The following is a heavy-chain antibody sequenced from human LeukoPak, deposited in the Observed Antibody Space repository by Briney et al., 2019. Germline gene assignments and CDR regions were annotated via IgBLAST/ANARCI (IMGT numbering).Heavy chain of an antibody. CDR3: TRGGTTFDY. Sequence: GGSLRLSCAASGFTFSSYWMHWVRQAPGKGLVWISRIDTDGSSTTYADSVKGRFTISRDNAKNTLYLQMNSLRAEDTDIYYCTRGGTTFDYWGQGTLVSVSS. CDR1: GFTFSSYW. J-gene: IGHJ4*02. V-gene: IGHV3-74*01. D-gene: IGHD1-1*01. CDR2: IDTDGSST.